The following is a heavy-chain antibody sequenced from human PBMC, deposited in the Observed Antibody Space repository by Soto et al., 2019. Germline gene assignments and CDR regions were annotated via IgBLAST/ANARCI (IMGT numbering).Heavy chain of an antibody. CDR3: ARDLPIAVAGRGGAFDI. D-gene: IGHD6-19*01. CDR2: IIPIFGTA. J-gene: IGHJ3*02. Sequence: QVQLVQSGAEVKKPGSSVKVSCKASGGTFSSYAISWVRQAPGQGLEWMGGIIPIFGTANYAQKFQGRVTITAXXSXSXXYMELSSLRSEDTAVYYCARDLPIAVAGRGGAFDIWGQGTMVTVSS. V-gene: IGHV1-69*12. CDR1: GGTFSSYA.